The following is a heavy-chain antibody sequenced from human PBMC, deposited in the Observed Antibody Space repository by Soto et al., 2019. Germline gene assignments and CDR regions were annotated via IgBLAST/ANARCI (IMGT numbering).Heavy chain of an antibody. CDR1: GFTLSNNY. CDR3: VRDQLYYYDIFGRPLNGFDI. V-gene: IGHV3-53*01. J-gene: IGHJ3*02. CDR2: IYRGDST. Sequence: GRSLRLSCAASGFTLSNNYQSWVRQRPGKGLEWVSTIYRGDSTYYADSVKGRFTISRDNAENSLYLQMNSLGAEDTALYYCVRDQLYYYDIFGRPLNGFDIWGQGTMVTVSS. D-gene: IGHD3-22*01.